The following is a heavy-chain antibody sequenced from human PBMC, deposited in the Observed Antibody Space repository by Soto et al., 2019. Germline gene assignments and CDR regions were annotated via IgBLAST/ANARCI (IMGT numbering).Heavy chain of an antibody. CDR1: GFTFSSYA. V-gene: IGHV3-23*01. CDR3: ANEGGSYRGGSFDY. D-gene: IGHD3-16*02. Sequence: EVQLLESGGGLVQPGGSLRLSCAASGFTFSSYAMSWVRQAPGKGLEWVSAISGRGGNTYYADSVKGRFTISRDNSKNSLYLQMNSLRAEDRAVVHCANEGGSYRGGSFDYWGQGTLVTVSS. CDR2: ISGRGGNT. J-gene: IGHJ4*02.